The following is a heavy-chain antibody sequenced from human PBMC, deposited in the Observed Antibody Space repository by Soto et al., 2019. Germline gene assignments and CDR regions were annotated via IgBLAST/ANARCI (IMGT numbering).Heavy chain of an antibody. D-gene: IGHD2-21*01. CDR1: GFTFSSYG. Sequence: QVQLVESGGGVVQPGRSLRLSCAASGFTFSSYGMHWVRQAPGKGLEWVAVIWYDGSNKYYADSVKGRFTISRVNSKNAVSLDMNSLRAEGKAVYYGARGLRWWGGVNSYDMDFWGKGTTVTV. J-gene: IGHJ6*03. CDR3: ARGLRWWGGVNSYDMDF. CDR2: IWYDGSNK. V-gene: IGHV3-33*01.